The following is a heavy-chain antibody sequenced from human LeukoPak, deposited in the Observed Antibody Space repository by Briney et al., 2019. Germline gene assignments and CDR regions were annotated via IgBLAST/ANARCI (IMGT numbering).Heavy chain of an antibody. CDR3: AKGPGYCSSTSCPADY. J-gene: IGHJ4*02. V-gene: IGHV3-23*01. Sequence: GGSLRLSCAASGFTFSNYEMNWLRQAPGKGLEWVSGILGDGRTYYADSVKGRFTISRDNSKNTLYLQMNSLRAEDTAVYYCAKGPGYCSSTSCPADYWGQGTLVTVSS. CDR1: GFTFSNYE. D-gene: IGHD2-2*01. CDR2: ILGDGRT.